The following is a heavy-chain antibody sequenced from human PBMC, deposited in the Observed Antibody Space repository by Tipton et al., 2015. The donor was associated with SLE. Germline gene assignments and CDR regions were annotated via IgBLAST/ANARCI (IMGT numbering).Heavy chain of an antibody. D-gene: IGHD3-3*01. CDR1: GGSISSSSYY. CDR3: ARGSVFGVVGLDY. CDR2: IYYSGST. V-gene: IGHV4-39*07. Sequence: TLSLTCTVSGGSISSSSYYWGWIRQPPGKGLEWIGSIYYSGSTYYNPSLKSRVTISVDTSKNQFSLKLSSVTAADTAVYYCARGSVFGVVGLDYWGQGTLVTVSS. J-gene: IGHJ4*02.